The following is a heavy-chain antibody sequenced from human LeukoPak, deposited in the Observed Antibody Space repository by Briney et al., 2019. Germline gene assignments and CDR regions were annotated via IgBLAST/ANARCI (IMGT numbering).Heavy chain of an antibody. V-gene: IGHV3-23*01. Sequence: PGGSLRLSCAASGFTFISYSMSWVRQAPGKGLEWVSSISGSSGRSDYADSVKGRFTISRDNSQNTLSLQMNSLRAEDTAVYYCARMDWSDISRYFDHWGQGTLATASS. CDR1: GFTFISYS. D-gene: IGHD1-1*01. CDR2: ISGSSGRS. CDR3: ARMDWSDISRYFDH. J-gene: IGHJ4*02.